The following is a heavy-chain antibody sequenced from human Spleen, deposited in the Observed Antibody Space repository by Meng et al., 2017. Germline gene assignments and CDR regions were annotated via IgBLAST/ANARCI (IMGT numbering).Heavy chain of an antibody. J-gene: IGHJ4*02. D-gene: IGHD3-22*01. Sequence: GGSLRLSCAASGFTFSSYAMSWVRQAPGKGLEWVSGISGSGGSIYYADSVEGRFTISRDNSKNTLYLQMNSLRAEDTAVYYCAKDQGYGTSGYYYLPLFDYWGQGTLVTVSS. CDR1: GFTFSSYA. CDR3: AKDQGYGTSGYYYLPLFDY. V-gene: IGHV3-23*01. CDR2: ISGSGGSI.